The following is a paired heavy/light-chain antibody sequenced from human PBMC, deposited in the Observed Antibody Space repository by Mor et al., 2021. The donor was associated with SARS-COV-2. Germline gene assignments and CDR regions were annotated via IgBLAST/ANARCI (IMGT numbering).Light chain of an antibody. J-gene: IGLJ2*01. V-gene: IGLV1-51*01. Sequence: QSVLTQPPSVSAAPRQKVNISCSGSSSNIGSNFVSWYQQFPGTAPKLLIYDNNFRPSGISDRFSGSKSGTSATLAVTGLQTGDEADYFCGTWDDSLSGFLFGGGTKLTVL. CDR1: SSNIGSNF. CDR3: GTWDDSLSGFL. CDR2: DNN.
Heavy chain of an antibody. CDR1: GFSFDSFV. Sequence: EAQLLESGGDLIQSGGSLRLSCAGSGFSFDSFVISWVRRAPGKGLEWVASINGRGSDTFYSDSVKGRFTISRDNYRTTVFLQMNSLGVEDTAMYYCAKDLLTGYSLSYYKGMEVWGLGTRVIVSS. V-gene: IGHV3-23*01. CDR3: AKDLLTGYSLSYYKGMEV. CDR2: INGRGSDT. J-gene: IGHJ6*02. D-gene: IGHD3-9*01.